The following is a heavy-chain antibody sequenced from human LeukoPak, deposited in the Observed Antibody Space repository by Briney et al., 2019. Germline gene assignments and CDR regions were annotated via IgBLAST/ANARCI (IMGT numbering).Heavy chain of an antibody. D-gene: IGHD3-22*01. Sequence: GGSLRLSCAASGFTFSSYSMNWVRQAPGKGLEWVSSISSSSSYIYYADSVKGRFTISRDNAKNSLYLQMNSLRAEDTAVYYCAKDPSSYDSSGYYPTFDYWGQGTLATVSS. J-gene: IGHJ4*02. CDR2: ISSSSSYI. CDR3: AKDPSSYDSSGYYPTFDY. V-gene: IGHV3-21*01. CDR1: GFTFSSYS.